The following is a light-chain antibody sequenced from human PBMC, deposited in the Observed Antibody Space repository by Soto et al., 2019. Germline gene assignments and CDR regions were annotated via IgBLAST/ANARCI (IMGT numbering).Light chain of an antibody. CDR1: QSISVW. V-gene: IGKV1-39*01. J-gene: IGKJ1*01. Sequence: IQMTQSPSSLSASVGDRVTITCLASQSISVWLAWYQQKPGKAPNLLIYVASSLQSEVPSRFSGSGSGTDFTLTITSLQPEDFATYYCQQSYGTPITFGQGTKVDNK. CDR3: QQSYGTPIT. CDR2: VAS.